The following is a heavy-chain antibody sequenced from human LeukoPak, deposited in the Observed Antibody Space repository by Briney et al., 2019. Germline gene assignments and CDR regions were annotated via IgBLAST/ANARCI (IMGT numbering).Heavy chain of an antibody. Sequence: PGTSLRLSCVGSGFTFSNYGMHWVRQAPGKGLEWVAVIWSDGSNKYYADSVQGRFTISRDNSKNTVYLQMNSLRVEGTAVYFCARLGWNEDYGMDVWGQGTTVTVSS. J-gene: IGHJ6*02. D-gene: IGHD1-1*01. V-gene: IGHV3-33*01. CDR2: IWSDGSNK. CDR1: GFTFSNYG. CDR3: ARLGWNEDYGMDV.